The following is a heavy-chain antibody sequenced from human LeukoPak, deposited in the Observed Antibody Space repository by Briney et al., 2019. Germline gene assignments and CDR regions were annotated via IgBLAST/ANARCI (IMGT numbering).Heavy chain of an antibody. CDR2: IYYSGST. CDR3: ARQRNYGHFDY. Sequence: PSETLSLTCAVSGGSISSTGYSWGWIRQPPGKGLEWIGTIYYSGSTYYSPSLKSRFTISVDTSKNQFSLELRSVTAADTAVYYCARQRNYGHFDYWGQGTLVTVSS. V-gene: IGHV4-39*01. D-gene: IGHD1-7*01. J-gene: IGHJ4*02. CDR1: GGSISSTGYS.